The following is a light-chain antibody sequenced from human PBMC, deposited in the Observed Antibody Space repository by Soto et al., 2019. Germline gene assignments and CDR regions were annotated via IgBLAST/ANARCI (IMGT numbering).Light chain of an antibody. J-gene: IGKJ5*01. V-gene: IGKV3D-20*02. CDR1: QSVSIK. CDR3: QQRSNWPIT. Sequence: EIVMTQSPATLSVSPGERATLSCRASQSVSIKLAWYQQKPGQAPRLLIYDASSRATGIPDRFSGSGSGTDFTLTISRLEPEDFAVYYCQQRSNWPITFGQGTRLEIK. CDR2: DAS.